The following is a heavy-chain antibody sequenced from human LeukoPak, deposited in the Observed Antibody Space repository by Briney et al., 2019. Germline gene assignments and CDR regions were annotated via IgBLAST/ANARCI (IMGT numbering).Heavy chain of an antibody. J-gene: IGHJ5*02. V-gene: IGHV4-59*01. Sequence: SETLSLTCTVSGGSISSYYWSWIRQPPGKGLEWIGYIYYSGSTNYNPSLKSRVTISVDTSKNQFSLKLSSVTAADTAVYYCARDGGVENWFDPWGQGTLVTVSS. D-gene: IGHD2-8*02. CDR3: ARDGGVENWFDP. CDR1: GGSISSYY. CDR2: IYYSGST.